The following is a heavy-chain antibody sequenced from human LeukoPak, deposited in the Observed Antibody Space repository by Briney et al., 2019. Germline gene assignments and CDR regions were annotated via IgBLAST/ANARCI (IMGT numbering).Heavy chain of an antibody. CDR2: IHSTGST. D-gene: IGHD6-13*01. Sequence: SETLSLTCTVSGGSINSHFWSWIRQPPGKGLEWIGYIHSTGSTNYNPSLKSRVTISVDTSKNQFSLTLSSVTAADTAVYYCARLSKQLTTGNPFDIWGQGTMVTFSS. V-gene: IGHV4-59*08. J-gene: IGHJ3*02. CDR3: ARLSKQLTTGNPFDI. CDR1: GGSINSHF.